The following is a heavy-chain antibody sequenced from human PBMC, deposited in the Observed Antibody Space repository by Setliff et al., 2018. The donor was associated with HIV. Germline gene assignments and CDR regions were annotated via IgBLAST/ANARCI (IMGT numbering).Heavy chain of an antibody. CDR3: ARGSVEMATYYFDY. Sequence: PSETLSLTCTVSGGSISSGSYYWSWIRQPAGKGLEWIGRIYTSGSTNYNPSLKSRVTISVDTSKNQFSLKLSSVTAADTAVYYCARGSVEMATYYFDYWG. V-gene: IGHV4-61*02. CDR2: IYTSGST. D-gene: IGHD5-12*01. CDR1: GGSISSGSYY. J-gene: IGHJ4*01.